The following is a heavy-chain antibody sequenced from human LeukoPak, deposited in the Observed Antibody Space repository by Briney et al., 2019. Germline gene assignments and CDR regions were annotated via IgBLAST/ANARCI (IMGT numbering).Heavy chain of an antibody. V-gene: IGHV4-4*02. CDR2: IYHSGST. CDR1: GGSISSSNW. CDR3: ASELGYCSGSSCLYGMDV. Sequence: PSETLSLTCAVSGGSISSSNWWSWVRQPPGKGLEWIGEIYHSGSTNYNPSLMSRVTISVDKSKNQFSLKLSSVTAADTAVYYCASELGYCSGSSCLYGMDVWGQGTTVTVSS. D-gene: IGHD2-15*01. J-gene: IGHJ6*02.